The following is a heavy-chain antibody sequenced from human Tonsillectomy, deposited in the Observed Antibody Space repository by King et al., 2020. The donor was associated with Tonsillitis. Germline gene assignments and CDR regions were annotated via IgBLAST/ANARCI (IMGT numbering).Heavy chain of an antibody. V-gene: IGHV3-9*01. Sequence: VQLVESGGGLVQPGRSLRLSCAASGFTFDDYAMHWVRQAPGKGLEWVSGISWNSGSIGYADSVKGRFTISRDNAKNSLYLQMNSLRAEDTALYYCAKDISYGEYYYVDVWGKGTTVTVSS. D-gene: IGHD3-10*01. CDR3: AKDISYGEYYYVDV. CDR1: GFTFDDYA. CDR2: ISWNSGSI. J-gene: IGHJ6*03.